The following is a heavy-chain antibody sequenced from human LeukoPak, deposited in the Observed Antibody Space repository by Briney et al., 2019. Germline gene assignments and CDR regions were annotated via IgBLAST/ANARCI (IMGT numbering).Heavy chain of an antibody. V-gene: IGHV1-46*01. Sequence: ASVKVSCKASGYTFTSYYMHWVRQAPGQGLEWMGIINPSGGSTSYAQKFQGRVTVTRDTSTSTVYMELSSLRSEDTAVYYCARATKRGYSYGPNDYWGQGTLVTVSS. J-gene: IGHJ4*02. CDR2: INPSGGST. CDR1: GYTFTSYY. CDR3: ARATKRGYSYGPNDY. D-gene: IGHD5-18*01.